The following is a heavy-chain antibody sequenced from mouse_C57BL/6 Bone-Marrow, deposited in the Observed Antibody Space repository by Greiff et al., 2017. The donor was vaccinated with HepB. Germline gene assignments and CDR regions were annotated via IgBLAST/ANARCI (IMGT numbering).Heavy chain of an antibody. CDR1: GYTFTSYW. V-gene: IGHV1-50*01. CDR2: IDPSDSYT. J-gene: IGHJ1*03. CDR3: ARYTTVVAHWYFDV. Sequence: QVQLQQSGAELVKPGASVKLSCKASGYTFTSYWMQWVKQRPGQGLEWIGEIDPSDSYTNYNQKFKGKATLTVDTSSSTAYMQLSSLTSEDSAVYYCARYTTVVAHWYFDVWGTGTTVTVSS. D-gene: IGHD1-1*01.